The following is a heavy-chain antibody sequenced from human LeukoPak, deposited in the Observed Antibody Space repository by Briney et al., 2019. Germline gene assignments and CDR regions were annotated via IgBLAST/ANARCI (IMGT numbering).Heavy chain of an antibody. D-gene: IGHD5-18*01. CDR2: INPNSGGT. V-gene: IGHV1-2*02. CDR1: GYTFTVYY. CDR3: ARDFAHGYSFED. J-gene: IGHJ4*02. Sequence: ASVKVSCKASGYTFTVYYMHWVRQAPGEGLEWMGWINPNSGGTHYAQKFQGRATLTRDASINTAYMELSSLTSDDTAVYYCARDFAHGYSFEDWGQGTLVTVSS.